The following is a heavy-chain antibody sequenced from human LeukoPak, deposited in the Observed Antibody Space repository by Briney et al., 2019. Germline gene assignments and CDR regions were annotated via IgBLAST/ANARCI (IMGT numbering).Heavy chain of an antibody. V-gene: IGHV3-11*04. CDR1: GFTFSDYY. Sequence: GGSLRLSCAASGFTFSDYYMSWIRQAPGKGLEWVSYISSSGSTIYYADSVKGRFTISRDNAKNSLYLQMNSLRAEDTAVYYCARARYCSSTSCYYFDYWGQGTLVTVSS. D-gene: IGHD2-2*01. CDR2: ISSSGSTI. CDR3: ARARYCSSTSCYYFDY. J-gene: IGHJ4*02.